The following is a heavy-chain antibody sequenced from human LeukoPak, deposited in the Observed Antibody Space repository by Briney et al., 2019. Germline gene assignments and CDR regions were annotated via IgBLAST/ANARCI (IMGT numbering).Heavy chain of an antibody. CDR3: AKVENYYDSSGYYYYYYYMDV. V-gene: IGHV3-23*01. CDR2: ITSNSGFT. J-gene: IGHJ6*03. CDR1: GFTFSSSA. Sequence: GGSLRLSYAASGFTFSSSAMSWVRQAPGKGLEWVSAITSNSGFTYYADSVKGRSTISRDNSKNTLYLQMNSLRAGDTAVYYCAKVENYYDSSGYYYYYYYMDVWGKGTTVTVSS. D-gene: IGHD3-22*01.